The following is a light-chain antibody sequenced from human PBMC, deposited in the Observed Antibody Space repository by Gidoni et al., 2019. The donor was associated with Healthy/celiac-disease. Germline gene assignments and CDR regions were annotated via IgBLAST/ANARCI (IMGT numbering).Light chain of an antibody. J-gene: IGKJ3*01. CDR2: AAS. CDR1: QSISSY. Sequence: QLTQSPSSLSASVGDRVTITCRASQSISSYLNWYQQKPGKAPKLLIYAASSLQSGVPSRFSGSGSGTDFTLTISSLQPEDFATYYCQQSYSTPFTFGPGTKVDIK. V-gene: IGKV1-39*01. CDR3: QQSYSTPFT.